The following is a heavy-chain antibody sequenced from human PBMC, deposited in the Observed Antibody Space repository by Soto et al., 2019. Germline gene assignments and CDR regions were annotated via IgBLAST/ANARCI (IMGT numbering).Heavy chain of an antibody. V-gene: IGHV1-46*01. CDR2: INPSGGST. CDR3: AEAYCGGDCPFDY. CDR1: GYTFTSYY. Sequence: ASVKVSCKASGYTFTSYYMHWVRQAPGQGLEWMGIINPSGGSTSYAQKFQGRVTMTRDTSTSTVYMELSSLRSEDTAVYYCAEAYCGGDCPFDYWGQGTLVTVPQ. D-gene: IGHD2-21*02. J-gene: IGHJ4*02.